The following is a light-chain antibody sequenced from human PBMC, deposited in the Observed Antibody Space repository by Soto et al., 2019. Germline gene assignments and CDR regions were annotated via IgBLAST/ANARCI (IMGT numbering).Light chain of an antibody. CDR3: QQYYNWRPR. J-gene: IGKJ1*01. CDR1: QSVSSS. CDR2: GAS. V-gene: IGKV3-15*01. Sequence: EVVMTQSPATLSVSPGDTAALSCRASQSVSSSLAWYQQKPGQAPRLLIYGASTRATGAPARFSGSGSGTEFTLTISRLQSEDFAIYYCQQYYNWRPRFGQGTKV.